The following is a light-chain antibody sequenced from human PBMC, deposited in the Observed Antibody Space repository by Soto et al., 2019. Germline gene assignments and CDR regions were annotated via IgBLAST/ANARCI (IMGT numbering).Light chain of an antibody. J-gene: IGKJ5*01. CDR3: QQRSNWPPEVT. CDR2: GAS. CDR1: QSVSSK. Sequence: EIVMTQSPATLSVSPGEGATLSCRASQSVSSKLAWYQQKPGQAPRLLIYGASTRATGIPARFSGSGSGTDFTLTISSLEPDDFAIYYCQQRSNWPPEVTFGQGTRLEIK. V-gene: IGKV3-15*01.